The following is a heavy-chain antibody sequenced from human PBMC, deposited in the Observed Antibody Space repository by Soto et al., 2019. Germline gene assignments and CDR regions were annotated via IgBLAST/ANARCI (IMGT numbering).Heavy chain of an antibody. CDR3: ARDLALAGNY. V-gene: IGHV3-21*01. D-gene: IGHD6-19*01. Sequence: WGSLRLSCAASGFTFRSYAMNWVRQTQEKGLEWVSSISSTSTYTHYADSVKGRFTISRDNANNSLFLQMNSLRAEDTAIYYCARDLALAGNYWGQGALVTVSS. J-gene: IGHJ4*02. CDR1: GFTFRSYA. CDR2: ISSTSTYT.